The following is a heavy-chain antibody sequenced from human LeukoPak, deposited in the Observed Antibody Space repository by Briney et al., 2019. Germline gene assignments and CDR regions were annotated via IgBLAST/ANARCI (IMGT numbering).Heavy chain of an antibody. J-gene: IGHJ6*04. Sequence: GASVKLSCKASGYTFTSYYMHWVRQAPGQGLEWMGIINPSGGSTSYAQKFQGRVTMTRDTSTSTVYMELSSLRSADTAVYYCASAYCGGDCYSPEEEYYYYGMDVWGKGTTVTVSS. CDR3: ASAYCGGDCYSPEEEYYYYGMDV. D-gene: IGHD2-21*02. CDR2: INPSGGST. V-gene: IGHV1-46*01. CDR1: GYTFTSYY.